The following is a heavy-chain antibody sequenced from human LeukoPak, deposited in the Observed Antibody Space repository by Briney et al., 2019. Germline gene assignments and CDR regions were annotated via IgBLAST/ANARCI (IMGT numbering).Heavy chain of an antibody. V-gene: IGHV3-33*01. CDR2: IWYDGSNK. CDR3: ARDRAYYYVSSGYFPTVLDY. CDR1: GFTFSSYG. Sequence: GGSLRLSCAASGFTFSSYGMHWVRQTPGKGLEWVAVIWYDGSNKYYADSVKGRFTISRDNSKNTLYLQMNSLRAEDTAVYYSARDRAYYYVSSGYFPTVLDYWGQRTLVTVSS. J-gene: IGHJ4*02. D-gene: IGHD3-22*01.